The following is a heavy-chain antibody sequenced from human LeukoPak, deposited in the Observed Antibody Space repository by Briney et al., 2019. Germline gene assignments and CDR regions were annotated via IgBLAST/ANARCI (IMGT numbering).Heavy chain of an antibody. D-gene: IGHD6-6*01. Sequence: GGSLRLSCAASGFTFSSYWMHWVRQAPGKGLVWVSRINSDGSSAIYADSVEGRFTFSRDNAKSTLYLQMNSLRAEDTAVYYCVRDKFGTLIYGSSCFDSWGQGTLVTVSS. CDR3: VRDKFGTLIYGSSCFDS. CDR1: GFTFSSYW. V-gene: IGHV3-74*01. J-gene: IGHJ4*02. CDR2: INSDGSSA.